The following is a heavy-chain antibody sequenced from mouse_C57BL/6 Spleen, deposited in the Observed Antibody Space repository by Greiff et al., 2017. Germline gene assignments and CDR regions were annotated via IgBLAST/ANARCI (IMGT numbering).Heavy chain of an antibody. V-gene: IGHV5-6*01. Sequence: EVMLVESGGDLVKPGGSLKLSCAASGFTLSSYGMSWVRQTPDKRLEWVATISSGGSYTYYADSVKGRVTNSRDNAKNTLYLQMSSLESEDTAKYYCGRRGDFDYWGQGTTLTVSS. CDR2: ISSGGSYT. J-gene: IGHJ2*01. CDR1: GFTLSSYG. CDR3: GRRGDFDY.